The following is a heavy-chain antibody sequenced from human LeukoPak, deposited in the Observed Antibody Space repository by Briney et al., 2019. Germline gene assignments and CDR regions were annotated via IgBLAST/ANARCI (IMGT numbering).Heavy chain of an antibody. V-gene: IGHV3-30*04. J-gene: IGHJ4*02. Sequence: GGSLRLSCAASGFTFSSYAMHWVRQAPGKGLEWVAVISNDGSNKYYADSVKGRFTISRDNSKNTLYLQMNSLSAEGTAVYYCARDEQLSLIDYWGQGTLVTVSS. CDR2: ISNDGSNK. D-gene: IGHD6-6*01. CDR3: ARDEQLSLIDY. CDR1: GFTFSSYA.